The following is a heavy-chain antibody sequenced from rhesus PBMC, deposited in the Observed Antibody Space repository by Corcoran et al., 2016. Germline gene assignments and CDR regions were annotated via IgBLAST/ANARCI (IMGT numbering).Heavy chain of an antibody. CDR2: VDPKSGEA. CDR3: AAAAFDY. J-gene: IGHJ4*01. V-gene: IGHV1-111*02. Sequence: EVQLVQSGAEVKKPGASVKIACKASGYTCIDYYLKRVRQVPGKGLEWMGRVDPKSGEAIHARRFQVRVTITADTSTDTAYMELNSLRSEDTALYYCAAAAFDYWGQGVPVTVSS. CDR1: GYTCIDYY.